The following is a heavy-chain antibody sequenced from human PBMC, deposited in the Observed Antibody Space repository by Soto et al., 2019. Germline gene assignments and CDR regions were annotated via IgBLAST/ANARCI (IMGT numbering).Heavy chain of an antibody. CDR3: ASRFDYYDGSGPTMTRYGMDV. V-gene: IGHV3-21*01. CDR1: GFTFSSYS. CDR2: ISSSSSYI. Sequence: GGSLRLSCAASGFTFSSYSMNWVRQAPGKGLEWVSSISSSSSYIYYADSVKGRFTISRDNAKNSLYLQMNSLRAEDTAVYYCASRFDYYDGSGPTMTRYGMDVWGQGTTVTVSS. D-gene: IGHD3-22*01. J-gene: IGHJ6*02.